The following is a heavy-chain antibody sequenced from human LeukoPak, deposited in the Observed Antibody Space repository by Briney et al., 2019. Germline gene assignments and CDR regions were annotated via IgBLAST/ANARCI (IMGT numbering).Heavy chain of an antibody. CDR2: MNPNSGNT. CDR1: GYRFSSYD. Sequence: GASVKVSCKASGYRFSSYDINWVRQATGQGLEWMAYMNPNSGNTVFAQNFRDRLAITRSTSMSTAYMELTSLRSQDTAVYYCARADSPGASFHYWGQGTLVTVSS. CDR3: ARADSPGASFHY. J-gene: IGHJ4*02. D-gene: IGHD1-26*01. V-gene: IGHV1-8*03.